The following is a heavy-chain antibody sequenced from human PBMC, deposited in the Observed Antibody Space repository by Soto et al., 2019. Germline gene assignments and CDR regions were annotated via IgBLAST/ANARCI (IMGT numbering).Heavy chain of an antibody. Sequence: SETLSVTCTVSGVSISSYYGNWIRQTPGKGLEWIGYIYYTGSTNYNPSLKSRVTISVDTSKNQFSLKLTSVTAADTAVYYCARDPAPWGQGTLVTVSS. CDR3: ARDPAP. J-gene: IGHJ5*02. V-gene: IGHV4-59*12. CDR1: GVSISSYY. CDR2: IYYTGST.